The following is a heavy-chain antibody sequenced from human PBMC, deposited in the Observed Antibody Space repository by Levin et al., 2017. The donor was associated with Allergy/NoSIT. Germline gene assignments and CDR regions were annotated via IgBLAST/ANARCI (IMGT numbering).Heavy chain of an antibody. Sequence: SETLSLTCAVSGYFISSGYYWGWIRQAPGKGLEWIGSFYDGISHSGSTYHNPSLKSRVTISVDTSKNQFSLKLSSVTAADTAVYYCARTSKYYYDSSGYYSYYFDYWGQGTLVTVSS. J-gene: IGHJ4*02. CDR3: ARTSKYYYDSSGYYSYYFDY. CDR1: GYFISSGYY. CDR2: FYDGISHSGST. V-gene: IGHV4-38-2*01. D-gene: IGHD3-22*01.